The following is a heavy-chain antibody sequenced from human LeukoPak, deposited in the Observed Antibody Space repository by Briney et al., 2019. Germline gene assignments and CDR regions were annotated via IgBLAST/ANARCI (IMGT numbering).Heavy chain of an antibody. CDR1: GFTFSSYA. V-gene: IGHV3-30*04. D-gene: IGHD2-15*01. CDR2: ISYDGSNK. J-gene: IGHJ3*02. CDR3: ARVEVAAYAFDI. Sequence: PGRSLRLSCAASGFTFSSYAMHWVRQAPGKGLEWVAVISYDGSNKYHADSVKGRFTISRDNSKNTLYPQMNSLRAEDTAVYYCARVEVAAYAFDIWGQGTMVTVSS.